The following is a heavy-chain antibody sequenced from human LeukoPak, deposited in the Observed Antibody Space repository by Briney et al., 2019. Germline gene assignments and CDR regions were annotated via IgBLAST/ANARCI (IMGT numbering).Heavy chain of an antibody. CDR3: ARDPLPMIAARRGTWFDP. CDR1: GFTFSSYS. D-gene: IGHD6-6*01. Sequence: PGGSLRLSCAASGFTFSSYSMNWVRQAPGKGLEWVSSISSSSSYIYYADSVKGRFTISRDNAKNSLYLQMNSLRVEDTAVYYCARDPLPMIAARRGTWFDPWGQGTLVTVSS. V-gene: IGHV3-21*01. CDR2: ISSSSSYI. J-gene: IGHJ5*02.